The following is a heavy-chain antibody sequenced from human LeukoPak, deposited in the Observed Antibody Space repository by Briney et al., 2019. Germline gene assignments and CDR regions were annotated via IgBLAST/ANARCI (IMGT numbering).Heavy chain of an antibody. Sequence: GGSLRLSCAASGFTFSSYSMNWVRQAPWKGLEWVSYISSSSSAIYYADSVKGRFTISRDNAKNSLYLQMNSLRAEDTAVYYCARDYDFFDYWGQGTLVTVSS. D-gene: IGHD3-3*01. J-gene: IGHJ4*02. CDR1: GFTFSSYS. CDR3: ARDYDFFDY. V-gene: IGHV3-48*04. CDR2: ISSSSSAI.